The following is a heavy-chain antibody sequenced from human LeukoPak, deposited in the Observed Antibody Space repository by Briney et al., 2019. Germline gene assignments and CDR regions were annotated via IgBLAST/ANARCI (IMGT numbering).Heavy chain of an antibody. V-gene: IGHV4-39*07. CDR2: IYYSGST. CDR3: ARVRGLGWPSYWYFDL. CDR1: GGSISSRSYY. Sequence: SETLSLTCTVSGGSISSRSYYWGWISQPPGKGLEWIGFIYYSGSTYYNPSLKILVIISVDTSKNQFSLKLSSVTAADTAVYYCARVRGLGWPSYWYFDLWGRGTLVTVSS. J-gene: IGHJ2*01. D-gene: IGHD6-19*01.